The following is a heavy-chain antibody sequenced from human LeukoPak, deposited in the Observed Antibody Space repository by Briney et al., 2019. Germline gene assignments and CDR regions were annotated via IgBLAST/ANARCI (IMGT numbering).Heavy chain of an antibody. J-gene: IGHJ4*02. D-gene: IGHD3-10*01. CDR2: IIVSGENT. Sequence: GGSLRLSCAASGFTFSSYAMTWVRQAPGKGLQWVSTIIVSGENTYYADSVKGRFTISRDISKSTLYLQMNSLRDEDTALYYCAKYGSGSYYNGLYWGQGTLVTVSS. V-gene: IGHV3-23*01. CDR1: GFTFSSYA. CDR3: AKYGSGSYYNGLY.